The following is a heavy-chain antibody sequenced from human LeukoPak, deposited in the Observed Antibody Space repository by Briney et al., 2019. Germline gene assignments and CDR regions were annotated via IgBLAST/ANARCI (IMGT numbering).Heavy chain of an antibody. J-gene: IGHJ5*02. Sequence: GGSLRLSCAASGFTFSSYGMHWVRQAPGKGLEWVAFIRYDGSNKYYADSVKGRFTISRDNSKNTLYLQMNSLRAEDTAVYYCAKAFGGPLRFLEWLLSAWGQGTLVTVSS. CDR1: GFTFSSYG. V-gene: IGHV3-30*02. CDR2: IRYDGSNK. CDR3: AKAFGGPLRFLEWLLSA. D-gene: IGHD3-3*01.